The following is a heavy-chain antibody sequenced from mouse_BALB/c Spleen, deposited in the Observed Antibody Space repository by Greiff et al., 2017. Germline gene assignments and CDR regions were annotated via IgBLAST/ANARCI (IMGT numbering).Heavy chain of an antibody. D-gene: IGHD2-4*01. J-gene: IGHJ4*01. CDR2: ISSGGSYT. Sequence: DVKLVESGGDLVKPGGSLKLSCAASGFTFSSYGMSWVRQTPDKRLEWVATISSGGSYTYYPDSVKGRFTISRDNAKNTLYLQMSSLKSEDTAMYYCARQNDYDIYAMDYWGQGTSVTVSS. CDR1: GFTFSSYG. V-gene: IGHV5-6*02. CDR3: ARQNDYDIYAMDY.